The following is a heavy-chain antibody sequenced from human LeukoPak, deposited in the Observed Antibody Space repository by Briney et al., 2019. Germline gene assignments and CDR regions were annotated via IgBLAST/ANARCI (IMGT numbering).Heavy chain of an antibody. V-gene: IGHV4-4*07. CDR3: ARESYDSSGYYYIFDY. Sequence: SETLSLTCTVSGGSISSYYWSWIRQPAGKGLEWIGRVYTSGSTNYNPSLKSRVTMSVDTSKNQFSLKLSSVTAADTAVYYCARESYDSSGYYYIFDYWGQGTLVTVSS. CDR1: GGSISSYY. CDR2: VYTSGST. D-gene: IGHD3-22*01. J-gene: IGHJ4*02.